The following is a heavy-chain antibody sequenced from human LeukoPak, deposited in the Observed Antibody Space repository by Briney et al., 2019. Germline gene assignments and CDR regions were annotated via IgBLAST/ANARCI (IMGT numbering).Heavy chain of an antibody. V-gene: IGHV3-21*01. CDR3: ASDGIVASGMDV. CDR2: ISSSSYI. J-gene: IGHJ6*04. CDR1: GSTFSNYG. Sequence: PGGSLRLSCAASGSTFSNYGMNWVRQAPGKGLEWVSSISSSSYIYYADSVKGRFTISRDNAKNSLYLQMNSLRAKDTAVYYCASDGIVASGMDVWGKGTTVTVSS. D-gene: IGHD3-22*01.